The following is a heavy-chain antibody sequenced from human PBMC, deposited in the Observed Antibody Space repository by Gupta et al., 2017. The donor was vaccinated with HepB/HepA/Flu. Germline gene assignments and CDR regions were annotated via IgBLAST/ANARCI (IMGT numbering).Heavy chain of an antibody. CDR1: GVTFSSFS. Sequence: EVQLVESGGGLVQPGGSLRLSCAASGVTFSSFSMNWVRQAPGKGLEWLSYISSSSSNIYSADSVKGRFTISRDNAENSLYLQMNSLRDEDTAVYYCARTGWYPQAYPDYWGQGTLVTVSS. CDR2: ISSSSSNI. CDR3: ARTGWYPQAYPDY. D-gene: IGHD6-13*01. J-gene: IGHJ4*02. V-gene: IGHV3-48*02.